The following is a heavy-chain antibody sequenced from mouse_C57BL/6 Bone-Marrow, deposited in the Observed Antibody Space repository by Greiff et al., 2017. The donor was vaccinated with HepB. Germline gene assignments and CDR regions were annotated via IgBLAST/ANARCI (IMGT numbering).Heavy chain of an antibody. D-gene: IGHD2-4*01. CDR3: ANSFYYDYAMDD. CDR2: IYPGSGST. V-gene: IGHV1-55*01. CDR1: GYTFTSYW. J-gene: IGHJ4*01. Sequence: LQQPGAELVKPGASVKMSCKASGYTFTSYWITWVKQRPGQGLEWIGDIYPGSGSTNYNEKFKSKATLTVDKASSTAYMQLSSLTSEDSAVYYCANSFYYDYAMDDWGQGTSVTVSS.